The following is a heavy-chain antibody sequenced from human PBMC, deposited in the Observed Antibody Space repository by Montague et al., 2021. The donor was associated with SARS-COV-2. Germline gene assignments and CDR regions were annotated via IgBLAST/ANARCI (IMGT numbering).Heavy chain of an antibody. J-gene: IGHJ1*01. CDR2: VLYNKGT. CDR1: GVSVTDYY. CDR3: VRHPHYDGLNGPPDF. D-gene: IGHD3-9*01. V-gene: IGHV4-59*08. Sequence: SETRSLTCTVSGVSVTDYYWSWIRQPPGKGLEWVGDVLYNKGTKFNPSLKSRVAISVDTSKNQFLLRLTSVTAADKAFYFYVRHPHYDGLNGPPDFWDQGTLVTVSS.